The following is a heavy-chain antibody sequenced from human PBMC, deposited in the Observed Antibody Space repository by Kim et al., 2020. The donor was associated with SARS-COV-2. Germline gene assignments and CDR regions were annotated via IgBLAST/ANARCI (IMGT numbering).Heavy chain of an antibody. CDR3: ARERYCGGDCSDAFDI. J-gene: IGHJ3*02. Sequence: ASVKVSCKASGYTFTSYYMHWVRQAPGQGLEWMGIINPSGGSTSYAQKFQGRVTMTRDTSTSTVYMELSSLRSEDTAVYYCARERYCGGDCSDAFDIWGQGTMVTVSS. V-gene: IGHV1-46*01. CDR2: INPSGGST. D-gene: IGHD2-21*02. CDR1: GYTFTSYY.